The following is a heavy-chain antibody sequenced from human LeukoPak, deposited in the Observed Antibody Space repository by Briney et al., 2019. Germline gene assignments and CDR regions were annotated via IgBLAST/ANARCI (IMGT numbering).Heavy chain of an antibody. CDR2: IYPGDSDT. CDR1: GYSFTSYW. J-gene: IGHJ6*02. CDR3: ARDYSNYVYGMDV. D-gene: IGHD4-11*01. V-gene: IGHV5-51*01. Sequence: GESLKISCKGSGYSFTSYWIGWVRPMPGKGLEWMGIIYPGDSDTRYSPSFQGQVTISADKSISTDYLQWSSLKASDTAMYYCARDYSNYVYGMDVWGQATTVTVSS.